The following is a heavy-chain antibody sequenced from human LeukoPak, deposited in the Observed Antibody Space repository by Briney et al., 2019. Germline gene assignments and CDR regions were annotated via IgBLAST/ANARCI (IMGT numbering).Heavy chain of an antibody. CDR2: ISYDGSNK. V-gene: IGHV3-30*03. Sequence: GGSLRLSCAASGFTFSSYGMHWVRQAPGKGLEWVAVISYDGSNKYYADSVKGRFTISRDNSKNTLYLQMNSLRAEDTAVYYCARVGYYDSSDYYHEDAFDIWGQGTMVTVSS. J-gene: IGHJ3*02. D-gene: IGHD3-22*01. CDR3: ARVGYYDSSDYYHEDAFDI. CDR1: GFTFSSYG.